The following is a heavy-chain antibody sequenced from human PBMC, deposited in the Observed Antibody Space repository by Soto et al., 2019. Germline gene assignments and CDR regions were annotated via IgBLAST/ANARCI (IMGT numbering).Heavy chain of an antibody. V-gene: IGHV3-7*03. CDR3: ARSGDYAIIYYYYGMDV. CDR2: IKQDGSGK. J-gene: IGHJ6*02. CDR1: GFTFSSYW. Sequence: GGSLRLSCAASGFTFSSYWMSWVRQAPGKGLEWVANIKQDGSGKYYVDSVKGRFTISRDNAKNSLYLQMNSLRAEDTAVYYCARSGDYAIIYYYYGMDVWGQGTTVTVSS. D-gene: IGHD4-17*01.